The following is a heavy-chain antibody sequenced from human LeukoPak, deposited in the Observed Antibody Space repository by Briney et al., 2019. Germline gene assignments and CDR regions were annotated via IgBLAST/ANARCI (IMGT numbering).Heavy chain of an antibody. Sequence: ASGKLSCKASGYTFTGYYMHWVRQAPGHGLEWMGWINPNSGGTNYAQKFQGRVTMTRDTSISTAYMELSRLRSDDTAVYYCARGVVVPAAKYNWFDPWGQGTLVTVSS. V-gene: IGHV1-2*02. D-gene: IGHD2-2*01. J-gene: IGHJ5*02. CDR3: ARGVVVPAAKYNWFDP. CDR2: INPNSGGT. CDR1: GYTFTGYY.